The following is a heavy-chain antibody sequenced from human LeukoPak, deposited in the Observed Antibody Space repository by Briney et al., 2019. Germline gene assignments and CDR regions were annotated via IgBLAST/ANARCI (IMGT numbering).Heavy chain of an antibody. CDR2: MNPYNGGT. CDR1: GYTFTGYY. CDR3: ARAIAARREDY. V-gene: IGHV1-2*02. Sequence: GASVKVSCKASGYTFTGYYMHWVRQAPGQGLEWMGWMNPYNGGTNYAQKFQGRVTMTRDTSIRTAYMEQSRLRSDDTAVYYCARAIAARREDYWGQGTLVTVSS. D-gene: IGHD6-6*01. J-gene: IGHJ4*02.